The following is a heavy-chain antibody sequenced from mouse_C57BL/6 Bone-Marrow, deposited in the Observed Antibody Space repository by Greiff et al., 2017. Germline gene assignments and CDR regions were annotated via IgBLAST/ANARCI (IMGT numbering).Heavy chain of an antibody. CDR3: ARGDDYGGTGFDY. CDR2: INPGSGGT. Sequence: QVQLQQSGAELVRPGTSVKVSCKASGYAFTNYLIEWVKQRPGQGLEWIGVINPGSGGTNYNEKFKGKATLTADKSSSTAYMQLSSLTSEDSAVYYCARGDDYGGTGFDYWGQGTTLTVSS. D-gene: IGHD2-4*01. CDR1: GYAFTNYL. V-gene: IGHV1-54*01. J-gene: IGHJ2*01.